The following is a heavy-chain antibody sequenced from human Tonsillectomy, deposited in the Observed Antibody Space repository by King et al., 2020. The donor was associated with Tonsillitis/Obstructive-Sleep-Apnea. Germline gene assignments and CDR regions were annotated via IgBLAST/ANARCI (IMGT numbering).Heavy chain of an antibody. CDR1: GFTFSSYA. J-gene: IGHJ4*02. CDR3: AKEVVLRVYVPIDY. Sequence: VQLVESGGGLVQPGGSLRLSCAASGFTFSSYAMSWVRQAPGKGVEWVSAIMGSGGSTLYAESVKGRFTISRDNSKNTLYLQMNSLTAEERAVYYCAKEVVLRVYVPIDYWRQGTLVTVSS. CDR2: IMGSGGST. V-gene: IGHV3-23*04. D-gene: IGHD2-8*01.